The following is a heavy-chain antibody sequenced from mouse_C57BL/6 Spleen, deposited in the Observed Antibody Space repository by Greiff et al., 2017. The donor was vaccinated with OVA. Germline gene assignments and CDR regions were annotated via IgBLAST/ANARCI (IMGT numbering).Heavy chain of an antibody. CDR1: GFSLTSYG. Sequence: VQLKESGPGLVQPSQSLSITCTVSGFSLTSYGVHWVRQSPGKGLEWLGVIWSGGSTDYNAAFISRLSISKDNSKSQVFFKMNSLQADDTAIYYCARGGVTTGFAYWGQGTLVTVSA. D-gene: IGHD2-2*01. CDR2: IWSGGST. J-gene: IGHJ3*01. CDR3: ARGGVTTGFAY. V-gene: IGHV2-2*01.